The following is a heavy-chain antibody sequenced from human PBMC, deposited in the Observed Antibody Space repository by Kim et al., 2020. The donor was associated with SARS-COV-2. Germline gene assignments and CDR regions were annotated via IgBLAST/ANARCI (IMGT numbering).Heavy chain of an antibody. V-gene: IGHV4-34*01. CDR2: INHSGST. D-gene: IGHD6-13*01. CDR1: CGSFSGYY. CDR3: ARGRPPLGYSSSWQTFDY. Sequence: SETLSLTCAVYCGSFSGYYWSWIRQPPGKGLEWIGEINHSGSTNYNPSLKSRVTISVDTSKNQFSLKLSSVTAADTAVYYCARGRPPLGYSSSWQTFDYWGQGTLVTVSS. J-gene: IGHJ4*02.